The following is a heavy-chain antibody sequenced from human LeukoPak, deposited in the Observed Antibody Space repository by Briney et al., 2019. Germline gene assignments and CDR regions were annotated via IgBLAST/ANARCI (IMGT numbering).Heavy chain of an antibody. V-gene: IGHV3-11*05. J-gene: IGHJ4*02. CDR2: ISSSSSYT. CDR1: GFTFSDYY. Sequence: GGSLRLSCAASGFTFSDYYMSWIRQAPGKGLEWVSYISSSSSYTDYADSVKGRFTISRDNAKNSLNLQMNSLRAEDTAVYYCARDSGYSGYSDYWGQGTLATVSS. D-gene: IGHD5-12*01. CDR3: ARDSGYSGYSDY.